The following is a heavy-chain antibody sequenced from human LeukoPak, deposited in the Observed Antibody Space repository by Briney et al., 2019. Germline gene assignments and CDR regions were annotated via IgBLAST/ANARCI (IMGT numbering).Heavy chain of an antibody. CDR3: ARVIVDYDFWSGYPY. V-gene: IGHV3-30*01. CDR2: ISYDGSNK. CDR1: GFTFSSYA. D-gene: IGHD3-3*01. J-gene: IGHJ4*02. Sequence: PGRSLRLSCAASGFTFSSYAMHWVRQAPGKGLEWVAVISYDGSNKYYADSVKGRFTISRDNSKNTLYLQMNSLRAEDTAVYYCARVIVDYDFWSGYPYWGQGTLVTVSS.